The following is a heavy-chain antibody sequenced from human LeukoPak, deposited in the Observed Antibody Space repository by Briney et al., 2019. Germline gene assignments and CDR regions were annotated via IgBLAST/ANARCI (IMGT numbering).Heavy chain of an antibody. D-gene: IGHD5-12*01. CDR1: GGSISSYY. CDR2: IYYSGST. V-gene: IGHV4-59*01. Sequence: SETLSLTCTVSGGSISSYYWSWIRQPPGKGLEWIGYIYYSGSTNYNPSLKSRVTISVDTSKNQFSLKLSSVTAADTAMYYCARVSGYDWESFYDYWGQGSLVTVSS. J-gene: IGHJ4*02. CDR3: ARVSGYDWESFYDY.